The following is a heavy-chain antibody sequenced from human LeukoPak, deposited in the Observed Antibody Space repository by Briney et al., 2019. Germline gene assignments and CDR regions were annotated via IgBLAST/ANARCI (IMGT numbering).Heavy chain of an antibody. CDR1: GGSFSGYY. J-gene: IGHJ3*02. Sequence: SETLSLTCAVYGGSFSGYYWSWIRQPPGKGLEWIGEINHSGSTYYNPSLKSRVTISVDTSKNQFSLKLSSVTAADTAVYYCARWGYYDSSGRYVDAFDIWGQGTMVTVSS. V-gene: IGHV4-34*01. CDR3: ARWGYYDSSGRYVDAFDI. CDR2: INHSGST. D-gene: IGHD3-22*01.